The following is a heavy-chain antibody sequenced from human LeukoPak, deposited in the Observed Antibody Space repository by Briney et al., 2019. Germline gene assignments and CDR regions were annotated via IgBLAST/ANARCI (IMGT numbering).Heavy chain of an antibody. Sequence: AASVKVSCKASGYTFTGYYIDWVRQAAGQGLEWRGWINPNSGDTNYAQKFQGRGSMTRDTSISTAYMELRRLRSDDTAVYYCARDEFRTNGMDVWGQGTTVTVSS. D-gene: IGHD1-14*01. CDR2: INPNSGDT. J-gene: IGHJ6*02. V-gene: IGHV1-2*02. CDR1: GYTFTGYY. CDR3: ARDEFRTNGMDV.